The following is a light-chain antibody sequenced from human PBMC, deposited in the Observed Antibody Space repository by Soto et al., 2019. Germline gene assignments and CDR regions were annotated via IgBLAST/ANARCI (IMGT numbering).Light chain of an antibody. J-gene: IGKJ5*01. Sequence: DIQLTQSPSFLSASIGDRVTITCRASQGISRFLYWYQQKPGRAPNLLIYAASTLQRGVPSRFSGSGSGTEFTLTISSLQPEDFATYYCQQINSYPITFGQGTRLEIK. CDR3: QQINSYPIT. V-gene: IGKV1-9*01. CDR2: AAS. CDR1: QGISRF.